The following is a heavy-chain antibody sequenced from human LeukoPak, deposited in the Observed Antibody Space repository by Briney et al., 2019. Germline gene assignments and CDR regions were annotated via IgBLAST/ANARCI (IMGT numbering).Heavy chain of an antibody. CDR1: GFTFSSYD. CDR2: IGTAGDT. CDR3: ARAHCGSDCYENYYFDY. V-gene: IGHV3-13*01. D-gene: IGHD2-21*02. Sequence: GGSLRLSCAASGFTFSSYDMHWVRQATGKGLEWVSAIGTAGDTYYPGSVKGRFTISRENAKNSLYLQMNSLRAGDTAVYYCARAHCGSDCYENYYFDYWGQGTLVTVSS. J-gene: IGHJ4*02.